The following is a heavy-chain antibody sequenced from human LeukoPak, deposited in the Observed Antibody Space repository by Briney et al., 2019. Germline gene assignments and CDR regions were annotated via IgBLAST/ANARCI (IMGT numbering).Heavy chain of an antibody. CDR3: AKDYRRYCSSTSCQPFDY. CDR1: GFTFSSYG. D-gene: IGHD2-2*01. CDR2: ISYDGSNK. Sequence: PGGSLRLSCAASGFTFSSYGMHWVRQAPGKGLEWVAVISYDGSNKYYADSVKGRFTISRDNSENTLYLQMNSLRAEDTAVYYCAKDYRRYCSSTSCQPFDYWGQGTLVTVSS. J-gene: IGHJ4*02. V-gene: IGHV3-30*18.